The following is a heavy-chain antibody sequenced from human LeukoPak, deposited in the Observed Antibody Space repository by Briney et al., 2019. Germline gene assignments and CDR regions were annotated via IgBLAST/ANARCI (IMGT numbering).Heavy chain of an antibody. CDR1: GFTFSSYA. CDR2: ISGSGGST. D-gene: IGHD6-19*01. V-gene: IGHV3-23*01. J-gene: IGHJ4*02. Sequence: GGSLRLSCAASGFTFSSYAMSWVRQAPGKGLEWVSAISGSGGSTYYEDSVKGRFTISRDNSKNTLYLKMNSLRAEDTAVYYCAKDPIAVAAYDYWGQGTLVTVSS. CDR3: AKDPIAVAAYDY.